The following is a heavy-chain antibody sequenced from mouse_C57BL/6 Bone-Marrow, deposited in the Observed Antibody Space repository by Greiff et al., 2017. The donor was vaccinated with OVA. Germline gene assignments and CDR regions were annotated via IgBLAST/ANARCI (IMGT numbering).Heavy chain of an antibody. J-gene: IGHJ2*01. V-gene: IGHV1-26*01. CDR1: GYTFTDYY. D-gene: IGHD1-1*01. CDR2: INPNNGGT. CDR3: ARRGYYGSSYLDY. Sequence: VQLQQSGPELVKPGASVKISCKASGYTFTDYYMNWVKQSHGKSLEWIGDINPNNGGTSYNQKFKGKATLTVDKSSSTAYMELRSLTSEDSAVYYCARRGYYGSSYLDYWGQGTTLTVSS.